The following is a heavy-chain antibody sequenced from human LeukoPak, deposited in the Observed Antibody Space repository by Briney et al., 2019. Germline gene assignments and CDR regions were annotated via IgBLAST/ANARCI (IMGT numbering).Heavy chain of an antibody. CDR3: AKGAVGGYGY. V-gene: IGHV3-23*01. CDR1: GFTFSSYT. J-gene: IGHJ4*02. Sequence: PGGSLSLSCAASGFTFSSYTMTWVRQAPGKGLEWVSAISGSGGATYYADSVKGRFTISRDNSKNTLYLQMNSLRVEDTAVYYCAKGAVGGYGYWGQGTLVTVSS. D-gene: IGHD5-12*01. CDR2: ISGSGGAT.